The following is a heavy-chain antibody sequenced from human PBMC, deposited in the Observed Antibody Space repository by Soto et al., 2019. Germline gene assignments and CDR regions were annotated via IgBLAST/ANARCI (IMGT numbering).Heavy chain of an antibody. Sequence: QITLKESGPPLVKPTQTLTLICTFSGFSLSTSGVGVGWIRQPPGKALEWLALIYWDDDKRYSPSLTSRLTITKDTSKNQLVLTMTNMDPVDTATYYCAHVLVVVANYGMDVWGQGTTVTVSS. J-gene: IGHJ6*02. D-gene: IGHD2-15*01. CDR2: IYWDDDK. CDR1: GFSLSTSGVG. CDR3: AHVLVVVANYGMDV. V-gene: IGHV2-5*02.